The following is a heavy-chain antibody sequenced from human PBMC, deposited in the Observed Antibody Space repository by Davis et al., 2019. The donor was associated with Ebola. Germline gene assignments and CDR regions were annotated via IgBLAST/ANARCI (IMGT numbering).Heavy chain of an antibody. CDR1: GFTLSSYA. CDR3: AKDGDGLDVWGSYRLYYFDH. CDR2: ISGSGGST. D-gene: IGHD3-16*02. J-gene: IGHJ4*02. V-gene: IGHV3-23*01. Sequence: GESLKISCAASGFTLSSYAMSWVRQAPGKGLEWVSGISGSGGSTYYADSVKGRFTISRDNSKNTLYLQMNSLRAEDTAVYYCAKDGDGLDVWGSYRLYYFDHWGQGTLVTVSS.